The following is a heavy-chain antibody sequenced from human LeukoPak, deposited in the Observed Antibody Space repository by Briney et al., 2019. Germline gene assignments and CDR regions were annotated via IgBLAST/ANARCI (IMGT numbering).Heavy chain of an antibody. V-gene: IGHV4-38-2*01. CDR1: DYSISSGYY. CDR3: ARGMTYWKGAWFDP. CDR2: SYHSGST. D-gene: IGHD1-1*01. Sequence: PSETLSLTCDVSDYSISSGYYWGWIRQPPGKGLEWIGRSYHSGSTHYNPSLKSRVTISVDTSKNQLSLKLTSVTAADTAVYHCARGMTYWKGAWFDPWGQGIPVIVSS. J-gene: IGHJ5*02.